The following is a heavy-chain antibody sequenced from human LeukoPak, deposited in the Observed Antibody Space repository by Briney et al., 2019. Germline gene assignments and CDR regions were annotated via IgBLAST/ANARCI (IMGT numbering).Heavy chain of an antibody. CDR2: INPNSGGT. D-gene: IGHD7-27*01. Sequence: ASVKVSCKASGYTFTDNHMYWIRQAPGQGPECMGWINPNSGGTNYAQKFQGRLTMIRDTSISTAYMELSRLTSDDTAIYFWARELGRNAFDIWGQGTMVTVSP. J-gene: IGHJ3*02. V-gene: IGHV1-2*02. CDR1: GYTFTDNH. CDR3: ARELGRNAFDI.